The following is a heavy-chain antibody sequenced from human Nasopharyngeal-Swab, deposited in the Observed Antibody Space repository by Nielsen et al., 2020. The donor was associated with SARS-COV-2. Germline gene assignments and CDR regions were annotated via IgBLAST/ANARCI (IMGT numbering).Heavy chain of an antibody. CDR2: IYYSGST. CDR1: GGSISSGGYY. CDR3: ARRDIRITIFGVVHDAFDI. J-gene: IGHJ3*02. V-gene: IGHV4-31*03. D-gene: IGHD3-3*01. Sequence: SETLSLTCTVSGGSISSGGYYWSWIRQHPGKGLEWIGYIYYSGSTYYNPSLKSRVTISVDTSKHQFSLKLSSVTAADTAVYYCARRDIRITIFGVVHDAFDIWGQGTMVTVSS.